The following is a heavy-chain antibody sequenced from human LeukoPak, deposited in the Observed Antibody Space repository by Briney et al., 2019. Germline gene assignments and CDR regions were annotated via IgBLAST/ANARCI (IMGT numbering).Heavy chain of an antibody. J-gene: IGHJ4*02. CDR1: GYIFPNYW. Sequence: GESLKISCKGSGYIFPNYWIGWVRQMPGKGLEWMGIIYPGDSNTRYSPSFQGQVTISADKSISTACLQWSSLKASDTAMYYCARQSGRWDTSGWFGYYFDYWGQGTLVTVSS. D-gene: IGHD6-19*01. V-gene: IGHV5-51*01. CDR3: ARQSGRWDTSGWFGYYFDY. CDR2: IYPGDSNT.